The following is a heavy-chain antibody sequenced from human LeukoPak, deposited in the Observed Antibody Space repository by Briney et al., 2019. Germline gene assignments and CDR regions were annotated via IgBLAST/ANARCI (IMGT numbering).Heavy chain of an antibody. CDR1: GFSFGSYE. D-gene: IGHD3/OR15-3a*01. Sequence: GGSLRLSCAASGFSFGSYEMNWVRQAPGRGLEWVSYVSSSASTIYYADSVKGRFTISRDNAKNSLHLQMNSLRAEDTGVYYCASISGGLGLAPGHWGQGTLVTVSS. J-gene: IGHJ4*02. CDR2: VSSSASTI. V-gene: IGHV3-48*03. CDR3: ASISGGLGLAPGH.